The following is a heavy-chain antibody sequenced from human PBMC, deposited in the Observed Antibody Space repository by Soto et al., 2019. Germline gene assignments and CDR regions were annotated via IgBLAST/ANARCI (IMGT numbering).Heavy chain of an antibody. CDR3: ANDSYAILTGQKRYFDS. CDR1: GFTFNAYT. Sequence: PGGSLRLSCAASGFTFNAYTMHWVRQAPGKGLEWVSFISWDGGITYYGDSVKGRFTVSRDNSDNSLYLQMTSLRSYDTAFYYCANDSYAILTGQKRYFDSWGQGTLVTVSS. CDR2: ISWDGGIT. J-gene: IGHJ4*02. D-gene: IGHD3-9*01. V-gene: IGHV3-43*01.